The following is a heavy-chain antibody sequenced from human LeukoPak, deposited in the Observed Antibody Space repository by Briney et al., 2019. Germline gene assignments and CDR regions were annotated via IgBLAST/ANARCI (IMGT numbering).Heavy chain of an antibody. Sequence: GGSLRLSCAASGFTFSSCEMNWVRQAPGKGLEWVSYISSSGSTIYYADSVKGRFTISRDNAKNSLYLQMKSLRAEDTAVYYCARDSPKVEYYFDYWGQGTLVTVSS. J-gene: IGHJ4*02. CDR1: GFTFSSCE. D-gene: IGHD1-1*01. V-gene: IGHV3-48*03. CDR3: ARDSPKVEYYFDY. CDR2: ISSSGSTI.